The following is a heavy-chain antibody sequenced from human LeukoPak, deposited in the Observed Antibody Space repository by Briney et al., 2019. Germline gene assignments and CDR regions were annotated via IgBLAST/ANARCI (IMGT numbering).Heavy chain of an antibody. CDR1: GYTFTSYY. V-gene: IGHV1-46*01. D-gene: IGHD4-17*01. J-gene: IGHJ4*02. CDR3: ARGRIYGDYGYFEY. Sequence: ASVKVSCKASGYTFTSYYMNWVRQAPGQGLEWMGIIDPSGGSTTYAQNFQGRVTMTRDTSTSTVYVDLSSLRSEDTAIYYCARGRIYGDYGYFEYWGQGTLVTVSS. CDR2: IDPSGGST.